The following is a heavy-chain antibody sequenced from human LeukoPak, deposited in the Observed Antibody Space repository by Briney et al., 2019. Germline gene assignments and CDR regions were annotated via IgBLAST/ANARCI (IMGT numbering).Heavy chain of an antibody. CDR3: TTGVLTYSNYDLTIFDY. J-gene: IGHJ4*02. CDR2: IKSKTDGGTT. Sequence: GGSLRLSCAASGFTFSSYTMSWVRQAPGKGLEWVGRIKSKTDGGTTDYAAPVKGRFTISRDDSKNTLYLQMNSLKTEDTAVYYCTTGVLTYSNYDLTIFDYWGQGTLVTVSS. V-gene: IGHV3-15*01. D-gene: IGHD4-11*01. CDR1: GFTFSSYT.